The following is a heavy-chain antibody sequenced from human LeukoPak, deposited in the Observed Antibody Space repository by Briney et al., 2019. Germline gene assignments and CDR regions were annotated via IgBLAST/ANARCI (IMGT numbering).Heavy chain of an antibody. CDR1: DDSISDYY. D-gene: IGHD3-16*01. J-gene: IGHJ4*02. V-gene: IGHV4-59*01. Sequence: PSETLSLTCTVSDDSISDYYRGWIRQPPGKGLEWIEYFYNSGRSTYNPSLKSRVTISADTSKNHFSLKLNSVTTADTAVYYCTRGAGWLIDYWGQGILVTVSS. CDR3: TRGAGWLIDY. CDR2: FYNSGRS.